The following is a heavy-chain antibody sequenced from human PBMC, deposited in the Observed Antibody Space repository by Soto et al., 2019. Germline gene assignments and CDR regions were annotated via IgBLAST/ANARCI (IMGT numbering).Heavy chain of an antibody. Sequence: GESLKISCKGSGYSFSSYWIAWVRQMPGKGLECMGMIFPGDSDTRYSPSFQGQVTMSVDRSITTAFLQWRSLKASDTAVYFCARSVGTGSSRRYGFNIWGQGTMVTVSS. J-gene: IGHJ3*02. D-gene: IGHD2-8*02. CDR2: IFPGDSDT. CDR3: ARSVGTGSSRRYGFNI. CDR1: GYSFSSYW. V-gene: IGHV5-51*01.